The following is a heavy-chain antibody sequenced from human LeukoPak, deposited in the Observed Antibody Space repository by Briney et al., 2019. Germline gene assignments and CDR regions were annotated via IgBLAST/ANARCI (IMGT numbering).Heavy chain of an antibody. CDR1: GYSFTSYY. CDR2: IDPNDVGT. V-gene: IGHV1-46*01. CDR3: AREGSWSSLGGYGH. J-gene: IGHJ4*02. Sequence: ASVKVSCKTSGYSFTSYYMHWVRQAPGQGLEWMGIIDPNDVGTRYAQRFQGRLSLTRDTSTTTVYMELSSLSSEGTAVYYCAREGSWSSLGGYGHWGQGTLVAVSS. D-gene: IGHD6-13*01.